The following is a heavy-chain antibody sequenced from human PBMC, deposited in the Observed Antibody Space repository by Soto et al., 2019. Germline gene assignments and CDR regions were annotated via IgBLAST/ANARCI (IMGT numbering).Heavy chain of an antibody. Sequence: SETLSLTCTVSGGYINNFYWSWVRQPAGKGLEWRGRIFSSGSTSFNPSLESRVAMSVDTSKNHFSLNLSSVTAADMAVYYCAREGSYSAYNFAHGIQLWSFDFWGQGALVTVSS. V-gene: IGHV4-4*07. J-gene: IGHJ4*02. D-gene: IGHD5-12*01. CDR3: AREGSYSAYNFAHGIQLWSFDF. CDR1: GGYINNFY. CDR2: IFSSGST.